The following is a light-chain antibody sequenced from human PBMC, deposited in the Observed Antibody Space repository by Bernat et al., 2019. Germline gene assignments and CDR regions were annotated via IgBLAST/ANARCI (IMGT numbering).Light chain of an antibody. Sequence: SSELTQDPAVSVALGQTVRITCQGDSLRSYYASWYQQKPGQAPVLVIYGKNNRPSGIPDRFSGSSSGNTASLTITGAQAEEEADYYCNSRDSSGNPFVFGGGTKLTVL. J-gene: IGLJ2*01. CDR2: GKN. CDR1: SLRSYY. CDR3: NSRDSSGNPFV. V-gene: IGLV3-19*01.